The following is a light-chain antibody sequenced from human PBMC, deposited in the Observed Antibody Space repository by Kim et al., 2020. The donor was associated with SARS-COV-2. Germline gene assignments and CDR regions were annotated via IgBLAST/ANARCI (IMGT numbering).Light chain of an antibody. V-gene: IGKV1-27*01. CDR2: GAT. CDR1: QGISNF. Sequence: ASVGGGVTITCRASQGISNFLDCYQRKQGEPPQLLFYGATTLQLGVSTSFTVGGSVADFTLSIRDLQPEDVSPYYCEKYDTAPWTFGHGTKVDIK. J-gene: IGKJ1*01. CDR3: EKYDTAPWT.